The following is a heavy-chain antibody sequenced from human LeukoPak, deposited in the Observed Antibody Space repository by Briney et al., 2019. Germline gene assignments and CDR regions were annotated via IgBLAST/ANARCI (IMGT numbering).Heavy chain of an antibody. CDR2: IYYSGST. CDR1: GVSISSSSYY. Sequence: KPSETLSLTCTVSGVSISSSSYYWGWIRQPPGKGLEWIGSIYYSGSTYYNPSLKSRVTISVDTSKNQFSLKLSSVTAADTAVYYCARGSTVTAFDPWGQGTLVTVSS. V-gene: IGHV4-39*01. CDR3: ARGSTVTAFDP. D-gene: IGHD4-17*01. J-gene: IGHJ5*02.